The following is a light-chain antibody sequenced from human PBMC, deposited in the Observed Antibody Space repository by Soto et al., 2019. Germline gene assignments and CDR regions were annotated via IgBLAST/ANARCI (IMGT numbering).Light chain of an antibody. CDR2: EVS. V-gene: IGLV2-8*01. CDR3: APYTGSDTLV. J-gene: IGLJ2*01. CDR1: SSDVGGYNY. Sequence: QSVLTQPPSASGSPGQSVTISCTGTSSDVGGYNYVSWYQQHPGKAPKLMIYEVSKRPSGVPDRLSGSKSGNTASLTVSGLQVEDEADYYCAPYTGSDTLVFGGGTKLTVL.